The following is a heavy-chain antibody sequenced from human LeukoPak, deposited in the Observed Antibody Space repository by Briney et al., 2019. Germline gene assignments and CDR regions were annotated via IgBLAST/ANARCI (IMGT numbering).Heavy chain of an antibody. CDR3: ARVYAYYDILTGYYNPFDY. CDR1: GYTFTSYG. V-gene: IGHV1-18*04. D-gene: IGHD3-9*01. Sequence: GASVKVSCKASGYTFTSYGISWVRQAPGQGLEWMGWISAYNGNTNYAQKLQGRVTMTTDTSTSTAYMGLRSLRSDDTAVYYCARVYAYYDILTGYYNPFDYWGQGTLVTVSS. J-gene: IGHJ4*02. CDR2: ISAYNGNT.